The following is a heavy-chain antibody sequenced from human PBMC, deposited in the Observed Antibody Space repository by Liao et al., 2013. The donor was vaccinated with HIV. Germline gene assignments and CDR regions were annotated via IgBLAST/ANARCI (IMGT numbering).Heavy chain of an antibody. CDR3: ARQASYTAMARRAFDI. Sequence: QVQLQESGPGLVKPSQTLSLTCTVSGGSISSGSYYWSWIRQPAGKGLEWIGRIYTSGSTNYNPSLKSRVTISVDTSKNQFSLKLSSVTAADTAVYYCARQASYTAMARRAFDIWGRGTMVTVSS. J-gene: IGHJ3*02. CDR2: IYTSGST. CDR1: GGSISSGSYY. D-gene: IGHD5-18*01. V-gene: IGHV4-61*02.